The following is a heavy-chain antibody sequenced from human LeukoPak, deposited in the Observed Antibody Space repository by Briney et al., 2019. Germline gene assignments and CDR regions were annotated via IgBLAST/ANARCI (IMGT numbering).Heavy chain of an antibody. CDR2: IIPIFGTA. J-gene: IGHJ4*02. Sequence: SVKVSCKASGGTFSSYAISWVRQAPGQGLEWMGGIIPIFGTANYAQKFQGRVTITADESTSTAYMELSRLGSDDTAVYYCALEEDSYGLDYWGQGTLVTVSS. CDR3: ALEEDSYGLDY. V-gene: IGHV1-69*13. D-gene: IGHD5-18*01. CDR1: GGTFSSYA.